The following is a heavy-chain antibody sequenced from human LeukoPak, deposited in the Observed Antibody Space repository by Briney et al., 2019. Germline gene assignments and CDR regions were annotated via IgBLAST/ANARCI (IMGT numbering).Heavy chain of an antibody. CDR1: SGSISSGVYY. D-gene: IGHD5-24*01. Sequence: SQTLSLTCPASSGSISSGVYYWSWIRKHPGKGLEWIVYIYYSGSTYYNPSLKSRVTISVDTSKNQFSLKLSSVTAADTAVYYCARGVRWLQLSYFDYWGQGTLVTVSS. V-gene: IGHV4-31*03. CDR3: ARGVRWLQLSYFDY. J-gene: IGHJ4*02. CDR2: IYYSGST.